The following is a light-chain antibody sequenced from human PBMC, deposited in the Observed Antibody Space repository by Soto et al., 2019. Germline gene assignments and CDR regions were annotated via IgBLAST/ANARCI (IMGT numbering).Light chain of an antibody. Sequence: ENVLTPSQVTLSFSPGERANLSCSSSQSVTSSYLAWWQQKPGQAPRLLIYGASTRATGIPARFSGSGSGTEFTLTISSLQSEDFAVYYCQKYNNWPWTFGQGTKVDIK. CDR3: QKYNNWPWT. CDR1: QSVTSSY. CDR2: GAS. J-gene: IGKJ1*01. V-gene: IGKV3-15*01.